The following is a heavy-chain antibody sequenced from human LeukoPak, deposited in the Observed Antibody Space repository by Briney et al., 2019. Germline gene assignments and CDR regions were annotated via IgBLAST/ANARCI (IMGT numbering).Heavy chain of an antibody. CDR3: ATYRQVLLPFES. CDR1: GFTFSSYA. CDR2: ISGSDGST. V-gene: IGHV3-23*01. D-gene: IGHD2-8*02. Sequence: GGSLRLSCAASGFTFSSYAMSWVRQAPGKGLEWVSAISGSDGSTYYADSVKGRFTISRDDSKNTLYLQMNSLRAEDTAIYYCATYRQVLLPFESWGQGTLVTVSS. J-gene: IGHJ4*02.